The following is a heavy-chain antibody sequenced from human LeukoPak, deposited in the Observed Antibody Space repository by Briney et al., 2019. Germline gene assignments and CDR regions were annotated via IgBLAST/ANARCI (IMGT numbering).Heavy chain of an antibody. Sequence: GASVKVSCKASGYTFTGYYMHWVRQAPGQGLEGMGWINPNSGGTNYAQKFQGRVTMTRDTSISTASMELSRLRSDDTAVYYCARDRVLLWFGELLGAFDIWGQGTMVTVSS. D-gene: IGHD3-10*01. CDR1: GYTFTGYY. CDR3: ARDRVLLWFGELLGAFDI. CDR2: INPNSGGT. J-gene: IGHJ3*02. V-gene: IGHV1-2*02.